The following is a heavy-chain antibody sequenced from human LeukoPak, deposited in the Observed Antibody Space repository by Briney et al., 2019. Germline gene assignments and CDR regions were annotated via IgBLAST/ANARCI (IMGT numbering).Heavy chain of an antibody. CDR1: GFSFAAYA. D-gene: IGHD3-10*01. V-gene: IGHV3-9*01. CDR3: ARDADVRPAPTGDGSYFYYYMDV. CDR2: IRWNIGSI. Sequence: SLSLACAAAGFSFAAYAMHWVRHAPGEGLGWVAGIRWNIGSIGYADSVKGRFTISRDNAKNTLYLQMNSLRAEDTAVYYCARDADVRPAPTGDGSYFYYYMDVWGKGTTVTISS. J-gene: IGHJ6*03.